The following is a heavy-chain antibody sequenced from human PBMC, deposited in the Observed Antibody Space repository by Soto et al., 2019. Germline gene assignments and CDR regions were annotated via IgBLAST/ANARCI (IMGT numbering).Heavy chain of an antibody. CDR1: GFVFSSYA. CDR3: AKAPTYYYVTLGNRDSLAF. J-gene: IGHJ6*02. V-gene: IGHV3-23*01. Sequence: GGSLRLSCAASGFVFSSYAMTWVRQAPGKGLEWVSTLSAPGVTTYYADSVQGRFTISRDNSKNTLYLLMDSLRAEDTAVYYCAKAPTYYYVTLGNRDSLAFWGQGTTVTVSS. CDR2: LSAPGVTT. D-gene: IGHD3-10*02.